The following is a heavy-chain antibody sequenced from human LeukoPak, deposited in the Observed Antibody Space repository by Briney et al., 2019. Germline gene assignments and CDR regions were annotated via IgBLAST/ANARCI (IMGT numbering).Heavy chain of an antibody. Sequence: PSETLSLTCTVSGGSISSSSYYWGWIRQPPGKGLEWIGSIYYSGSTNYNPSLKSRVTISVDTSKNQFSLKLSSVTAADTAVYYCARGGPVLRYFDWLYRLDYWGQGTLVTVSS. CDR2: IYYSGST. CDR3: ARGGPVLRYFDWLYRLDY. V-gene: IGHV4-39*07. J-gene: IGHJ4*02. CDR1: GGSISSSSYY. D-gene: IGHD3-9*01.